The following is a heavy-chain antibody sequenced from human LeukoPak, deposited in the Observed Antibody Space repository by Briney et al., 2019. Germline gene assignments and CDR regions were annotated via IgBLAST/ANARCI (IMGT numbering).Heavy chain of an antibody. CDR1: GFTFSNYA. V-gene: IGHV3-30*02. CDR2: IRFDGSSI. D-gene: IGHD1-26*01. CDR3: AKVGRGQLVEAFDI. Sequence: GGSLGLFCAASGFTFSNYAMHWVRQAPGKGLEGVAYIRFDGSSILYADCVKGRFTISIDNSKNTVYLQMHALSPEDTAIYSCAKVGRGQLVEAFDIWGQGTMVTVSP. J-gene: IGHJ3*02.